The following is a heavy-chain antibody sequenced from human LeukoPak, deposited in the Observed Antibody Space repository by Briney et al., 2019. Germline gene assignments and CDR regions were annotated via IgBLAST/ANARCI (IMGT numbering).Heavy chain of an antibody. D-gene: IGHD6-13*01. CDR3: ARSGQHLFDF. Sequence: GGSLRLSCAASGFTFSSAEMNWVRQAPGKGLEWVSYISSSGGTISYADSVKGRFTISRDNAKNSLYLQMNSLRAEDTAIYYCARSGQHLFDFWGQGTLVTVSS. V-gene: IGHV3-48*03. CDR1: GFTFSSAE. J-gene: IGHJ4*02. CDR2: ISSSGGTI.